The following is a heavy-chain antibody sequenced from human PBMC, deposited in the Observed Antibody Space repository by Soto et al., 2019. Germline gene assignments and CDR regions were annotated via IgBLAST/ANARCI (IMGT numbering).Heavy chain of an antibody. CDR2: VFGNVAGTP. Sequence: SETLSLTCSVSGGSFTGDYWSWIRRPAGKGLQWIGRVFGNVAGTPIYNSLLKSRARMSADPSKRQFSLTLTSVTAADTAVYYCARDLPPYGGRRSPPTGAFEDWGQGIMVTVSS. CDR1: GGSFTGDY. V-gene: IGHV4-4*07. D-gene: IGHD2-15*01. J-gene: IGHJ4*02. CDR3: ARDLPPYGGRRSPPTGAFED.